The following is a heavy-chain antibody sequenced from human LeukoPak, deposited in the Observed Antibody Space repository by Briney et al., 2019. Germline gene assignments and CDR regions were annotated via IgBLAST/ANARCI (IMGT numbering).Heavy chain of an antibody. V-gene: IGHV3-23*01. Sequence: GGSLRLSCAASGFTFSASVMSWVRQVPGKGLEWVSGISGSGSSTYYADSVEGRFTISRDNSKNTLYLQMNTLRAEDTAVYYCAKGGIRTLVDVWGKGTTVTVSS. CDR2: ISGSGSST. D-gene: IGHD3-16*01. J-gene: IGHJ6*04. CDR3: AKGGIRTLVDV. CDR1: GFTFSASV.